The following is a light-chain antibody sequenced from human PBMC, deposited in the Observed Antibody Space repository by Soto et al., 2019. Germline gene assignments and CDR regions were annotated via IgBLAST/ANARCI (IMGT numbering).Light chain of an antibody. CDR2: DAS. CDR1: PSVSSSY. V-gene: IGKV3-20*01. CDR3: QQYGMSPRT. J-gene: IGKJ1*01. Sequence: EIVLTQSPGTLSLSPGERATLSCRASPSVSSSYLAWYQQKPGQAPRLLIYDASSRATSIPDRFSGSGSVTESTLTISRLEPENFAGYCCQQYGMSPRTFGQGTKGEVK.